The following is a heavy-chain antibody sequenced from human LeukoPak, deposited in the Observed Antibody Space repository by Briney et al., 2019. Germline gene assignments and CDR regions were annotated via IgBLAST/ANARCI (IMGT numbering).Heavy chain of an antibody. J-gene: IGHJ4*02. D-gene: IGHD5-18*01. V-gene: IGHV3-66*01. Sequence: GGSLRLSCAASGFTVSSNYMSWVRQAPGKGLEWVSVIYSGGSTYYADSVKGRFTISRDNSKNTLYLQMNSLRAEDTAVYYYASENSYGFYFDYWGQGTLVTVSS. CDR3: ASENSYGFYFDY. CDR1: GFTVSSNY. CDR2: IYSGGST.